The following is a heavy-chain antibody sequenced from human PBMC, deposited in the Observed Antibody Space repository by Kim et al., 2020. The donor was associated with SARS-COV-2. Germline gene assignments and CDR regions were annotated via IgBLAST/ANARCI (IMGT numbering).Heavy chain of an antibody. V-gene: IGHV3-48*03. CDR3: ASGSWYNAY. CDR2: ISSSGSTI. CDR1: GFTFSSYE. J-gene: IGHJ4*01. D-gene: IGHD6-13*01. Sequence: GGSLRLSCAASGFTFSSYEMNWVRQAPGKGLEWVSYISSSGSTIYYADSVKGRFTISRDNAKNSLHLQMNSLRAEDTAVHYCASGSWYNAYWGHGTLVTV.